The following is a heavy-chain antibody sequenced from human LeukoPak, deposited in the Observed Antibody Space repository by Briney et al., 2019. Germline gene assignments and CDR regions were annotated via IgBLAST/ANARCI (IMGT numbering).Heavy chain of an antibody. D-gene: IGHD6-19*01. CDR3: ARDAEAVPEEYLRH. CDR2: IWYDGGNE. Sequence: GGSLRLSCAASGFSFKTYGMHWVRQAPGKGLEWVALIWYDGGNENYADSVKGRFTISRDNSKNTLYLQMNSLRVEDTAVYYCARDAEAVPEEYLRHWGQGTLVTVFS. V-gene: IGHV3-33*01. CDR1: GFSFKTYG. J-gene: IGHJ1*01.